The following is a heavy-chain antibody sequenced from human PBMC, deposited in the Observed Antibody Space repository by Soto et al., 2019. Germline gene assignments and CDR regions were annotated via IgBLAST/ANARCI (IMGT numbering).Heavy chain of an antibody. Sequence: SETLSLTCTVSGASIRSTDYYWSWIRQAPGKGLEWIGYVYYTGSTYYNPSPMSRLTISVDTSKNQFSLKLTSMTAAETAVYYCVRTARQGAVAPHWFDRWGQGTQVTVSS. D-gene: IGHD2-21*02. CDR3: VRTARQGAVAPHWFDR. J-gene: IGHJ5*02. CDR2: VYYTGST. V-gene: IGHV4-30-4*01. CDR1: GASIRSTDYY.